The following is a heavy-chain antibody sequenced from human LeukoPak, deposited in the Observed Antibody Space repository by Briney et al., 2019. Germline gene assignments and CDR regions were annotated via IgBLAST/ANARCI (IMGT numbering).Heavy chain of an antibody. CDR2: ISYDGSNK. D-gene: IGHD4-17*01. V-gene: IGHV3-30*04. J-gene: IGHJ5*02. CDR3: ARAQKNGDYADNRFDP. CDR1: GFTFSSYA. Sequence: GGSLRLSCAASGFTFSSYAMHWVRQAPGKGLEWVAVISYDGSNKYYADSVKGRFTISRDNSKNTLYLQMNSLRSEDTAVYYCARAQKNGDYADNRFDPWGQGTLVTVSS.